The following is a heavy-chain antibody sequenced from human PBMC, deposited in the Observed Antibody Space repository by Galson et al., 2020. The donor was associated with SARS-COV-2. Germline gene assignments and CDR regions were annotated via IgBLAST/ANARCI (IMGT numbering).Heavy chain of an antibody. J-gene: IGHJ4*02. CDR2: IYYRGST. CDR3: ASIFRGYDSSGYIGY. CDR1: GGPISSSRYY. V-gene: IGHV4-39*01. D-gene: IGHD3-22*01. Sequence: ETSETMSLTCTVSGGPISSSRYYWGRIRQPPGTGLEWIGSIYYRGSTYYNPSLRSRVTISVDTSKNQFSLQLSSVTAADTAVYYCASIFRGYDSSGYIGYWCQGTLVTVSS.